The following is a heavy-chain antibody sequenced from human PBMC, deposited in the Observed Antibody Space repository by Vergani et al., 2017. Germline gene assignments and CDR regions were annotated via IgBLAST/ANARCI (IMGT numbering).Heavy chain of an antibody. CDR2: IGTAGDT. D-gene: IGHD6-25*01. J-gene: IGHJ4*02. V-gene: IGHV3-13*01. CDR3: ARRDSSAPALDY. CDR1: GFTFSTYD. Sequence: EVQLVESGGGLVQPGGSLRLSCAASGFTFSTYDMHWVRQATGTGLEWVSAIGTAGDTYSPGSVKGRFTISRENAKNSLYLQMNGLRAGDTAVYYCARRDSSAPALDYWGQGTLVTVSS.